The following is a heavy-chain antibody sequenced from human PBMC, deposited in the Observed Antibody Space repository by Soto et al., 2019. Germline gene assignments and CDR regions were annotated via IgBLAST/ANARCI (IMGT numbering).Heavy chain of an antibody. V-gene: IGHV3-74*01. CDR1: GFTFSSDW. J-gene: IGHJ1*01. D-gene: IGHD3-16*01. Sequence: EVQVVESGGGLVQPGGSLRLSCAASGFTFSSDWMHWARQAPGEGLVLVARVNPTGSTTNYADSGKGRFTDSRDNAKNTVYLQVNSLTAEDTATYYGSRGGLYAYYQANWGQGTLVTVSS. CDR3: SRGGLYAYYQAN. CDR2: VNPTGSTT.